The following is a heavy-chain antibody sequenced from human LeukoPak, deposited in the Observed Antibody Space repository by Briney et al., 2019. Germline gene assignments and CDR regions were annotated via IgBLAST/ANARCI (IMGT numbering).Heavy chain of an antibody. Sequence: PGGSLRLSCAASGFTFSSYWMHWVRQAPGKGLVWVSRINSDGSSTNYADSVKGRFTISRDNAKNTLYLQMNNLRAEDTAVYYCARDRADDDSSGYIYRDFAYWGQGNLVTVSP. CDR2: INSDGSST. D-gene: IGHD3-22*01. V-gene: IGHV3-74*01. CDR3: ARDRADDDSSGYIYRDFAY. CDR1: GFTFSSYW. J-gene: IGHJ4*02.